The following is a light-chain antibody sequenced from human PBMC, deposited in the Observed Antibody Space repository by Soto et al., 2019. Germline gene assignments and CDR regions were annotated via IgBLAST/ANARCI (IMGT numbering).Light chain of an antibody. CDR1: SGHSTYA. Sequence: QLVLTQSPSASASLGASVKLTCTLSSGHSTYAIAWHQQQPEKGPRYLMKLNNDGSHTKGDGTPDRSSGSSAGAERYLTISSLQSEDEADYYCQTWVTGPPWVFGGGTKLTVL. J-gene: IGLJ3*02. CDR2: LNNDGSH. V-gene: IGLV4-69*01. CDR3: QTWVTGPPWV.